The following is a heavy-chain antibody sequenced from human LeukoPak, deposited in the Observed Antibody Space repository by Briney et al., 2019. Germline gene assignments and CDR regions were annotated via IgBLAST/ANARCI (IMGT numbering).Heavy chain of an antibody. V-gene: IGHV3-7*01. CDR1: GFTLSNYW. Sequence: PGGSLRLSCAASGFTLSNYWMNWVRQAPGKGREGVANIKQDGSEKYYVDSVKGRFTISRDNAKNSLYLQMNSLRGEDTAVYYCARGDRAAFDIWGQGKMVTVSS. CDR3: ARGDRAAFDI. J-gene: IGHJ3*02. CDR2: IKQDGSEK.